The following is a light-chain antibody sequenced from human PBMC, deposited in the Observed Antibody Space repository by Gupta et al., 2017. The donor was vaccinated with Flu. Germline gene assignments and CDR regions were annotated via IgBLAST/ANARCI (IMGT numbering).Light chain of an antibody. V-gene: IGKV1-5*03. CDR2: MAS. CDR3: QQYDTYLGT. CDR1: QSIRNW. Sequence: PSTLSASVGDRVTITCRASQSIRNWLAWYQQKSGKAPNLLIYMASSLESGVPSRFSGSGSGTEFTLTISSLQPEDSATYYCQQYDTYLGTFGQGTKLEIK. J-gene: IGKJ2*01.